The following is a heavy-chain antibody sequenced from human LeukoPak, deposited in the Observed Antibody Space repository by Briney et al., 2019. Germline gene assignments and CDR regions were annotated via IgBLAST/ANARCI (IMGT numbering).Heavy chain of an antibody. V-gene: IGHV4-59*01. D-gene: IGHD3-22*01. Sequence: SETLSLTCTVSGGSISSYYWNWIRQPPGKGPEWIWCISDTGTTKYNPAFKSRVTISVDTSKNQFSLKLTSVTAADTAVYFCATGYYEPFEKWGQGTLVSVSS. CDR1: GGSISSYY. CDR2: ISDTGTT. CDR3: ATGYYEPFEK. J-gene: IGHJ4*02.